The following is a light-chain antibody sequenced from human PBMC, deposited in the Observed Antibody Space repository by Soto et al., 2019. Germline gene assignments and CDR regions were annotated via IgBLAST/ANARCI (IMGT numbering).Light chain of an antibody. CDR1: SSDVGGYTY. Sequence: QSVLTQPASVSGSPGQSITISCTGTSSDVGGYTYVSWYQQHPGKAPKLMIYDVSYRPSGVSNRFSGSKSGNTASLTISGLQTEHEAEYYCSSYTTSITPYVVFGGGTKLTVL. CDR2: DVS. J-gene: IGLJ2*01. CDR3: SSYTTSITPYVV. V-gene: IGLV2-14*01.